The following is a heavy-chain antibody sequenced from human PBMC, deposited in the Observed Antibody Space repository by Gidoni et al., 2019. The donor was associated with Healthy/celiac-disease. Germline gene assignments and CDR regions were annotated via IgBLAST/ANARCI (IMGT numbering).Heavy chain of an antibody. CDR3: AIVVVERQGDY. J-gene: IGHJ4*02. D-gene: IGHD2-15*01. V-gene: IGHV1-69*09. CDR1: GGTFSSYA. Sequence: QVQLVQSGAEVKKPGSSVKVSCKASGGTFSSYAISWVRQAPGQGLEWMGRIIPILGIANYAQKFQGRVTITADKSTSTAYMELSSLRSEDTAVYYCAIVVVERQGDYWGQGTLVTVSS. CDR2: IIPILGIA.